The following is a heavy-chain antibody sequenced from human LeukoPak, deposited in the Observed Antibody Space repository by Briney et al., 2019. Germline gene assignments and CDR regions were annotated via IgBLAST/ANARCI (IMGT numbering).Heavy chain of an antibody. CDR3: AKNPLPTASHIYFES. CDR1: GFTFSTYA. Sequence: PGGSLRLSCAASGFTFSTYAMHWVRQTPGKGLEWVALVSYDGSNKYYADSVKGRFTISRDNSKSTLYLQLNSLRAEDTAVYYCAKNPLPTASHIYFESWGQGTLVTVSS. V-gene: IGHV3-30*04. D-gene: IGHD2-2*01. J-gene: IGHJ4*02. CDR2: VSYDGSNK.